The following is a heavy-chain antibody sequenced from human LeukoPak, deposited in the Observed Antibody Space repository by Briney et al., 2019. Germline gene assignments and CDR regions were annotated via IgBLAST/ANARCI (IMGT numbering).Heavy chain of an antibody. D-gene: IGHD2-15*01. CDR3: ARLPRITWASPPLAHNRRDY. CDR1: GFTFDDYG. CDR2: INWNGGST. V-gene: IGHV3-20*04. J-gene: IGHJ4*02. Sequence: GGSLRLSCAASGFTFDDYGMSWVRQAPGKGLEWVSGINWNGGSTGYADSVKGRFTISRDNAKNSLYLQMNSLRAEDTALYYCARLPRITWASPPLAHNRRDYWGQGTLVTVSS.